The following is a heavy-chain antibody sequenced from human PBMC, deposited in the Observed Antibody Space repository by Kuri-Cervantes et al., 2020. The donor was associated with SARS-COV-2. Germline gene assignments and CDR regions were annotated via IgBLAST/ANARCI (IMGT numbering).Heavy chain of an antibody. CDR3: AVGVSADY. J-gene: IGHJ4*02. CDR1: GYTFTSYY. D-gene: IGHD3-3*01. Sequence: ASVKVSCKASGYTFTSYYMHWVRQAPGQGLEWMGIINPSGGSTTYAQMFQGRVTMTGDTSTSTVYMVLRSLRSEDTAVYYCAVGVSADYWGQGTRVTCSS. CDR2: INPSGGST. V-gene: IGHV1-46*01.